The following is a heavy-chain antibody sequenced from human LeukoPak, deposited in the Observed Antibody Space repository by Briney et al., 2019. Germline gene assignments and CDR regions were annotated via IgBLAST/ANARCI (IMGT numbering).Heavy chain of an antibody. CDR3: ARDLLTYYDILTGYYSHNWFDP. CDR1: GLSFSSY. D-gene: IGHD3-9*01. Sequence: GSLRLSCAAFGLSFSSYMHWVRQAPGKGLEWVAVISFDGNNEYYADSVKGRLTISRDNSKNTLYLQMNSLRAEDTAVYYCARDLLTYYDILTGYYSHNWFDPWGQGTLVTVSS. J-gene: IGHJ5*02. CDR2: ISFDGNNE. V-gene: IGHV3-30*14.